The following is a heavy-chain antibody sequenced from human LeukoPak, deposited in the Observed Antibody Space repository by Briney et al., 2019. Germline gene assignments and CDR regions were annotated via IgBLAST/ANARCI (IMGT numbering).Heavy chain of an antibody. J-gene: IGHJ5*02. CDR1: GGSISSYY. Sequence: SETLSLTCTVSGGSISSYYWSWIRQPPGKGLELIGYIYYSGSTNYNPSLKSRVTISVDTSKNQFSLKLSSVTAADTAVYYCARVPGPNWFDPWGQGTLVTVSS. CDR2: IYYSGST. CDR3: ARVPGPNWFDP. V-gene: IGHV4-59*01.